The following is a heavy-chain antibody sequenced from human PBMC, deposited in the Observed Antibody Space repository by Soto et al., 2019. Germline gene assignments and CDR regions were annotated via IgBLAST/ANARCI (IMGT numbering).Heavy chain of an antibody. V-gene: IGHV3-23*01. Sequence: GALRLSCAVSGFICSSYDMSWVRQAPGKGLEWVSTILVGGSTHYEDSVKGRFTISRDTSKNTVYLQMNSLTAGDTAVYYCAKATATGGGAFEIYGQGTMVTVSS. J-gene: IGHJ3*02. CDR1: GFICSSYD. D-gene: IGHD2-8*02. CDR2: ILVGGST. CDR3: AKATATGGGAFEI.